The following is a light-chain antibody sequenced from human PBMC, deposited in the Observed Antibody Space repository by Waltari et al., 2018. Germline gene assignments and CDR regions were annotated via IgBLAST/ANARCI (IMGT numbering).Light chain of an antibody. CDR1: QSISRS. Sequence: EIMLTQSPGTLSLSPGERATLSCRASQSISRSLAWYQQKPGQDPRLLIYDASSRATGIPDRFSGSGSGTDFSLTISRLEPEDFAVYYCQKYGSLPATFGQGTKVEIK. J-gene: IGKJ1*01. CDR2: DAS. V-gene: IGKV3-20*01. CDR3: QKYGSLPAT.